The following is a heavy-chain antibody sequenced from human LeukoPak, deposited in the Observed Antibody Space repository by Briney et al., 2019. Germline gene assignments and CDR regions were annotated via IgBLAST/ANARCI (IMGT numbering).Heavy chain of an antibody. V-gene: IGHV3-21*01. CDR1: GFDFSIYA. CDR2: ISSGSSFQ. Sequence: KPGGSLRLSCAASGFDFSIYAIDWVRQAPGRGLEWVSSISSGSSFQNYADSVKGRFTISRDNAKNSVYLQMNRLRAEDTAVYFCAREGDPPGFHYYHHLDVWGKGTTVTVSS. J-gene: IGHJ6*03. CDR3: AREGDPPGFHYYHHLDV. D-gene: IGHD3-16*01.